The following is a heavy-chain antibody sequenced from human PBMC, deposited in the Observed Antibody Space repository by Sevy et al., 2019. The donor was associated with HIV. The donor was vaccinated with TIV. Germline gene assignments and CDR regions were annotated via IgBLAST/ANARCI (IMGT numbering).Heavy chain of an antibody. CDR2: IYFTGNT. Sequence: SETLSLTCSVSGGSISSYFWTWVRQSPGKGLEWIGNIYFTGNTDYSPSLKSRVTLSLDTSKSQFSLTLNSVTAADTAIYSCARDSTTRPRVLDYWGQGTLVTVSS. V-gene: IGHV4-59*01. J-gene: IGHJ4*02. CDR3: ARDSTTRPRVLDY. D-gene: IGHD1-1*01. CDR1: GGSISSYF.